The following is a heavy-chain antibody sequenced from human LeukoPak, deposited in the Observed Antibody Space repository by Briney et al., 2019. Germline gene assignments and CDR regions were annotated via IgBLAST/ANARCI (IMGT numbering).Heavy chain of an antibody. V-gene: IGHV5-51*01. CDR1: GYTFINYW. CDR2: IHPGDSDT. CDR3: ASHSRYFDWLSPYGMDV. J-gene: IGHJ6*02. Sequence: PGESLKISCKGSGYTFINYWIAWVRQMPGKGLEWMWIIHPGDSDTRYSPSFQGQVTISADKSISTAYLQWSSLKASDTAMYYCASHSRYFDWLSPYGMDVWGQGTTVTVSS. D-gene: IGHD3-9*01.